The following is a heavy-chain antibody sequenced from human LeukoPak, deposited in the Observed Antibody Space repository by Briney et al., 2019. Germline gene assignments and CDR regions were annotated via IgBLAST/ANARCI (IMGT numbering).Heavy chain of an antibody. CDR3: ARVPPPNYDFWSGYKNTYYYYGMDV. V-gene: IGHV3-74*01. D-gene: IGHD3-3*01. Sequence: GGSLRLSCAASGFTFSSYWMHWVRQAPGKGLVWVSRINSDGSSTSYADSVKGRFTISRDNAQNTLYLQMNSLRAEDTAVYYCARVPPPNYDFWSGYKNTYYYYGMDVWGQGTTVTVSS. J-gene: IGHJ6*02. CDR2: INSDGSST. CDR1: GFTFSSYW.